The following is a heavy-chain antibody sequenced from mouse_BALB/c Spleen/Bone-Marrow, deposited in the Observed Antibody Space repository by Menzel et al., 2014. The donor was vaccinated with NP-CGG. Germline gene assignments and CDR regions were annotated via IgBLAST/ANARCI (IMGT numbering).Heavy chain of an antibody. CDR2: IWDGGST. D-gene: IGHD2-14*01. J-gene: IGHJ3*01. CDR1: GFSLTDYG. V-gene: IGHV2-6-5*01. Sequence: VKLMESGPGLVAPSQSLSITCTVSGFSLTDYGVSWIRQPPGKGLEWLGVIWDGGSTYYNSALKSRLSISKDNSKSXVFLKMNSLQTDDTAMYYCAKHEDRYDWFAYWGQGTLVTVSA. CDR3: AKHEDRYDWFAY.